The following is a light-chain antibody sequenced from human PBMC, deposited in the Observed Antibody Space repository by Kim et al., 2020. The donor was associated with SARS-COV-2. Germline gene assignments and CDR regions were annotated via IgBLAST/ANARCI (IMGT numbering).Light chain of an antibody. Sequence: PGRTATISGGGARLAAKSVPWYQQRPGPAPVLVISHGTDRPSGIPERFSGSTSGNTASLTISRVDAGDEADYYCQVWDSDNDQVVFGGGTQLTVL. CDR1: RLAAKS. CDR2: HGT. V-gene: IGLV3-21*04. J-gene: IGLJ2*01. CDR3: QVWDSDNDQVV.